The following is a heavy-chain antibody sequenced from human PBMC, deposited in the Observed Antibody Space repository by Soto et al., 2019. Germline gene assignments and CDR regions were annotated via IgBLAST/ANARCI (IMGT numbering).Heavy chain of an antibody. CDR1: GGSISSSSYY. Sequence: SETLSLTCTVSGGSISSSSYYWGWIRQPPGKGLEWFELIYFRCSSYYIASLMSRVTLPVETPKNQFSLTLSSVIAADSAVYFCARRPAEVYGMDVWGQGTTVTVSS. J-gene: IGHJ6*02. CDR3: ARRPAEVYGMDV. V-gene: IGHV4-39*01. CDR2: IYFRCSS.